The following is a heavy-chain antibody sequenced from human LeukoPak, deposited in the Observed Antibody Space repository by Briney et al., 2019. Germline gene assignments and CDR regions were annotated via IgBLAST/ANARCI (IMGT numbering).Heavy chain of an antibody. V-gene: IGHV4-30-4*01. D-gene: IGHD6-13*01. CDR3: ARSIPGSSSSWYEDAFDI. CDR2: IYYSGST. CDR1: GGSIRSGDYY. J-gene: IGHJ3*02. Sequence: PSQTLSLTCTVSGGSIRSGDYYWSWIRQPPGKGLEWIGYIYYSGSTYYNPSLKSRVTISVDTSKNQFSLKLSSVTAADTAVYYCARSIPGSSSSWYEDAFDIWGQGTMVTVSS.